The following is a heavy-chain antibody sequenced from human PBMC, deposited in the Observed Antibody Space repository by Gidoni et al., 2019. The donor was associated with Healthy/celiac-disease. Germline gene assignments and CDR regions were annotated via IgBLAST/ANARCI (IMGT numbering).Heavy chain of an antibody. CDR2: IYWDDDK. CDR1: GFSLSTSGVG. V-gene: IGHV2-5*02. D-gene: IGHD6-13*01. Sequence: QITLKESGPTLVKPTQTLTLTCTFSGFSLSTSGVGVGWIRQPTGKALEWLALIYWDDDKRYSPSLNSRLTITKDTSKNQVVLTMTNMDPVDTATYYCAHRGSSSWYSTFDYWGQGTLVTVSS. J-gene: IGHJ4*02. CDR3: AHRGSSSWYSTFDY.